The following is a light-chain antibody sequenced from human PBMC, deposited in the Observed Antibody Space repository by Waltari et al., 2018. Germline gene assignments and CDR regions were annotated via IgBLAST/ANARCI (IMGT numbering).Light chain of an antibody. CDR3: QQSYNTPRT. CDR2: GAS. CDR1: QRLSIY. J-gene: IGKJ1*01. Sequence: DIQMTQSPSSMSASVGDRVTITCRASQRLSIYLNWYQQKPGKAPKLLIYGASSLHSGVPSRFSGSGSGTDFTLTINSLQPEDFATYYCQQSYNTPRTFGQGTKVEIK. V-gene: IGKV1-39*01.